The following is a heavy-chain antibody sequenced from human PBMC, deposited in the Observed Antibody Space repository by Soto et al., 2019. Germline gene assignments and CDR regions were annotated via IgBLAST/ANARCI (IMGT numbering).Heavy chain of an antibody. V-gene: IGHV4-59*01. D-gene: IGHD3-22*01. CDR3: AREGKFDSSDSYFFQTMNF. J-gene: IGHJ1*01. CDR1: GGSISSYY. CDR2: IHYSGSA. Sequence: KPSETLSLTCTVAGGSISSYYWTWIRQSPGQGLEWIGNIHYSGSAYSNPSPKSRVTMSVDTSKNQFSLNLSSVTAADTAVYYCAREGKFDSSDSYFFQTMNFWGRGTLVTVSS.